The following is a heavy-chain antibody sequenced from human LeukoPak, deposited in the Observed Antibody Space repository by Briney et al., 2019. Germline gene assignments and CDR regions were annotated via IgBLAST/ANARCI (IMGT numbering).Heavy chain of an antibody. CDR3: ARTPIYYFDNSGYYN. D-gene: IGHD3-22*01. CDR1: GGSISSYY. V-gene: IGHV4-59*12. Sequence: SETLSLTCTVSGGSISSYYWSWIRQPPGKGLGWIGYIYYSGSTNYNPSLKSRVTISVDTSKNQFSLRLSSVTAADTAVYYCARTPIYYFDNSGYYNWGQGTLVTVSS. J-gene: IGHJ4*02. CDR2: IYYSGST.